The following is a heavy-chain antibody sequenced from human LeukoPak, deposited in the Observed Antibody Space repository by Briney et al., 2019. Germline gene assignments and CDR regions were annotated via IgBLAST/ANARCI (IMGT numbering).Heavy chain of an antibody. CDR1: GGSFSGYY. V-gene: IGHV4-34*01. D-gene: IGHD6-19*01. Sequence: SETLSLTCGVYGGSFSGYYWSWIRQPPGKGLEWIGEINHSGSTNYNPSLKSRVTISVDTSKNQFSLKLSSVTAADTAVYYCARGRAAVYSSVHYGFDYWGQGTLVTVSS. CDR3: ARGRAAVYSSVHYGFDY. J-gene: IGHJ4*02. CDR2: INHSGST.